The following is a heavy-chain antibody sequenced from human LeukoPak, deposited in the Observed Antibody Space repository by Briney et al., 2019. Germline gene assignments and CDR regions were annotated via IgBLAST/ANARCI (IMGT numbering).Heavy chain of an antibody. Sequence: PGGSLRLSCAASGFNFNDFWMTWVRQAPGQGLEWVANINHDGGEKYYVDSVKGRFTISRDNAKNLLYLQMISLRAEDTAVYYCARERTYYDSSGGYQHDHWGQGTLVTVSS. CDR1: GFNFNDFW. CDR2: INHDGGEK. J-gene: IGHJ4*02. V-gene: IGHV3-7*04. D-gene: IGHD3-3*01. CDR3: ARERTYYDSSGGYQHDH.